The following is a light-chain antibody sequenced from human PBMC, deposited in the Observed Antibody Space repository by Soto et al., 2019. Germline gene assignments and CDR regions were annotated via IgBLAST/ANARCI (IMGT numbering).Light chain of an antibody. V-gene: IGKV1-33*01. CDR1: QHISNY. CDR3: QQYDNLPLT. Sequence: DIQMTQSPSSLSASGDRVTITCQASQHISNYLNWYQQKPGKAPMLLIYDASNLETGVPSRFSGSGSGTDFTFTISSLQPEDIATYYCQQYDNLPLTFGPGTKVDI. J-gene: IGKJ3*01. CDR2: DAS.